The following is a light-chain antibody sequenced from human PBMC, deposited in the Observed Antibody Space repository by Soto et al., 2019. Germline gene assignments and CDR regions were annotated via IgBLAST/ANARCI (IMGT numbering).Light chain of an antibody. Sequence: DIQMTQSPSTLSASVGDRVTITCRASQTISTWLAWYQQKPGEAPKLLIYRASSLESGAPSRFSGSGSGTEFTLTISSLQPDDFATYYCQHFNIYSWTFGQGTKVEIK. CDR2: RAS. V-gene: IGKV1-5*03. CDR1: QTISTW. CDR3: QHFNIYSWT. J-gene: IGKJ1*01.